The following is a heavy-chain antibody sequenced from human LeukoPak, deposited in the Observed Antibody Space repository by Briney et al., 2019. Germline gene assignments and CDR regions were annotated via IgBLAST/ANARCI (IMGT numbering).Heavy chain of an antibody. CDR2: IYYSGST. V-gene: IGHV4-31*03. J-gene: IGHJ4*02. CDR1: GGSISSVGYY. CDR3: ARESAVVPAAVYFDY. D-gene: IGHD2-2*01. Sequence: TLSLTCTVSGGSISSVGYYWSWIRQHPGKGLEWIGYIYYSGSTYYNPSLKSRVTISVDTSKNQFSLKLSTVTAADTAVYYCARESAVVPAAVYFDYWGQGTLVTVSS.